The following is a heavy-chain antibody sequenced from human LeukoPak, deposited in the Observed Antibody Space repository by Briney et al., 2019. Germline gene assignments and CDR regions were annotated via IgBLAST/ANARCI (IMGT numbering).Heavy chain of an antibody. D-gene: IGHD3-22*01. V-gene: IGHV1-46*01. CDR2: INPSGGST. CDR1: GYTFINFY. CDR3: AREKDSDYYDSSGFGY. J-gene: IGHJ4*02. Sequence: ASVKVSCKASGYTFINFYMHWVRQAPGQGLEWMGIINPSGGSTSYAQKFQGRVTMTRDTSISTAYMELSRLRSDDTAVYYCAREKDSDYYDSSGFGYWGQGTLVTVSS.